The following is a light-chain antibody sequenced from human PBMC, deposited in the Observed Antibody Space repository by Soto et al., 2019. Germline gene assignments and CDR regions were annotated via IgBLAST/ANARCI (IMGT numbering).Light chain of an antibody. CDR1: QSINAH. V-gene: IGKV3-15*01. CDR2: GAS. Sequence: EVVMTQSPATLSVSPGERVTLSCRASQSINAHLAWYQQKPGQAPGLLIHGASTRATGIPARFSGSGFGTEFILTISSLQSEDFAIYYCQQYNTWLWTFGQGTKVEI. J-gene: IGKJ1*01. CDR3: QQYNTWLWT.